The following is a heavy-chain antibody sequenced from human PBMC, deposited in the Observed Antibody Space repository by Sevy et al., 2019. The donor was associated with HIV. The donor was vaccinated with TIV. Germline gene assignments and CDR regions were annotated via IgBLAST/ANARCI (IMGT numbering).Heavy chain of an antibody. CDR3: ARVPTYYYGSATYFDS. V-gene: IGHV1-18*01. J-gene: IGHJ4*02. D-gene: IGHD3-10*01. CDR2: IGLYNGNS. CDR1: GYTFSSNG. Sequence: ASVKVSCKASGYTFSSNGITWVRQAPGQGLEWMGWIGLYNGNSNYALKFRDRVTMTADTSTSTAYMELRSLRSDDTALYYCARVPTYYYGSATYFDSWGQGSLVTVSS.